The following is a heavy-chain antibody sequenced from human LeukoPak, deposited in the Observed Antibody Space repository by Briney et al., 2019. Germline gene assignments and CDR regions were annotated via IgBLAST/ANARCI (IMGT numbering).Heavy chain of an antibody. CDR1: GFTFNSHA. CDR2: VSGSGGRT. Sequence: GGSLRLSCAVSGFTFNSHAMTWVRQAPGKGLEWVSGVSGSGGRTDYSDSVKGRFTISRDNSKNTLYLQLNSLRVEDTAVYYCAKTSGSDYWGYYYDYWGQGTLVTVSS. D-gene: IGHD3-22*01. CDR3: AKTSGSDYWGYYYDY. J-gene: IGHJ4*02. V-gene: IGHV3-23*01.